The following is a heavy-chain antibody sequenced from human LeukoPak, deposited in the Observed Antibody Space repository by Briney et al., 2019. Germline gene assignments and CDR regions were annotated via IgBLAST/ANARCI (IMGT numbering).Heavy chain of an antibody. CDR1: GGSISSYY. Sequence: SETLSLTCTVSGGSISSYYWSWIRQPPGKGLEWIGYIYYGGSANYNPSLKSRVTISVDTSKNQFSLKLTSVTAADTAVYYCARYYYGSGWDYGMDVWGQGTTVTVSS. V-gene: IGHV4-59*01. CDR3: ARYYYGSGWDYGMDV. J-gene: IGHJ6*02. CDR2: IYYGGSA. D-gene: IGHD3-10*01.